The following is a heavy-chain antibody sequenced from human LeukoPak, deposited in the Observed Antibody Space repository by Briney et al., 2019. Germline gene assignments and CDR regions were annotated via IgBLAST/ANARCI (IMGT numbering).Heavy chain of an antibody. V-gene: IGHV1-69*05. CDR3: ASRYDYGDYAAFY. Sequence: SVKVSCKAAGGTFSSYAISWVRQAPGQGLEWMGGIIPIFGTANYAQKLQGRVTITTDESTSTAYMELSSLRSEDTAVYYCASRYDYGDYAAFYWGQGTLVTVSS. CDR1: GGTFSSYA. CDR2: IIPIFGTA. J-gene: IGHJ4*02. D-gene: IGHD4-17*01.